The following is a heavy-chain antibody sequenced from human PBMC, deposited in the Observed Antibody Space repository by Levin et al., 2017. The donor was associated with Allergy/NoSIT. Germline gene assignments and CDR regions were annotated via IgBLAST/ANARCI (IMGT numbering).Heavy chain of an antibody. CDR2: VISDGSIT. CDR1: GFTFSNYY. D-gene: IGHD2-2*01. CDR3: ARGGCSSTSCLDN. Sequence: LPLTCAASGFTFSNYYMHWVRQAPGKGLVWVSRVISDGSITDYADSVKGRFTISRDNARNTLYLQMNSLRAEDTAVYHCARGGCSSTSCLDNWGQGILVTVSS. V-gene: IGHV3-74*01. J-gene: IGHJ4*02.